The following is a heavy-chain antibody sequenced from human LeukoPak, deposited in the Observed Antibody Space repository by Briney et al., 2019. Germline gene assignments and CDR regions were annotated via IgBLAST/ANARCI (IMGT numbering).Heavy chain of an antibody. D-gene: IGHD7-27*01. J-gene: IGHJ4*02. CDR2: MNPKSGNT. CDR1: GYTFTNYD. CDR3: ARVWGSIDY. Sequence: GASVKVSCKTSGYTFTNYDINWVRQATGQGLEWMGWMNPKSGNTGSAQRFQGRVTSTRDTSISTAYMEPSSLRSEDTAVYYCARVWGSIDYWGQGTLVTVSS. V-gene: IGHV1-8*01.